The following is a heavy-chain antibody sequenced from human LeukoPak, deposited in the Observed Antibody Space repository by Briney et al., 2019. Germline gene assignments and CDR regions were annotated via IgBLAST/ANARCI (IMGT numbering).Heavy chain of an antibody. J-gene: IGHJ4*02. Sequence: GGSLRVSCAASGNYRMHWVRQASGKELVWVSHINSDGIWTSYADSVKGRFTISKDNAKNTVYLQMNSLRAEDTAVYYCVSFYETYWGRGTLVTVSS. CDR2: INSDGIWT. V-gene: IGHV3-74*01. CDR1: GNYR. CDR3: VSFYETY. D-gene: IGHD2/OR15-2a*01.